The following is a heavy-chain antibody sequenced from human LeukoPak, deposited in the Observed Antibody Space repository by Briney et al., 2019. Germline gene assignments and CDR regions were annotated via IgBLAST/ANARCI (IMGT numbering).Heavy chain of an antibody. CDR1: GGSLSSYY. Sequence: PSETLSLTCTVSGGSLSSYYWSWIRQPPGKGLEWIGYIYYSGSTNYNPSLKSRVTISVDTSKNQFSLKLSSVTAADTAVYYCARIYREITIFGVDSNWFDPWGQGTLVTVSS. D-gene: IGHD3-3*01. CDR2: IYYSGST. CDR3: ARIYREITIFGVDSNWFDP. V-gene: IGHV4-59*01. J-gene: IGHJ5*02.